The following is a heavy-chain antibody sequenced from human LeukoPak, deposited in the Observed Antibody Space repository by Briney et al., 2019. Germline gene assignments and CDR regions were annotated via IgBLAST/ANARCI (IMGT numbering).Heavy chain of an antibody. Sequence: ETGRSLRLSCAASGFTFSSYCMHWVRQAPGKGPVWVSRFNSDGSSTTYADSVKGRFTISRDNAKNTLYLQMNSLRAEDTAVYYCARGYSYGYDYWGQGTLVTVSS. D-gene: IGHD5-18*01. CDR3: ARGYSYGYDY. V-gene: IGHV3-74*01. CDR1: GFTFSSYC. J-gene: IGHJ4*02. CDR2: FNSDGSST.